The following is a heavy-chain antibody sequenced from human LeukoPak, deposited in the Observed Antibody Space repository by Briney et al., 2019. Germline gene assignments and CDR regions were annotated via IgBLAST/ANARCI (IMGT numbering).Heavy chain of an antibody. V-gene: IGHV3-30-3*01. Sequence: GGSLRLSCEASGFDFNLYAMHWVRQSPGKGLEWMALILHDGSSESYADSVKGRFTISRDNSKNSLYLQITGLRVDDTAVYYCARDIISRQWLVPGDYWGQGTLVTVSS. CDR3: ARDIISRQWLVPGDY. D-gene: IGHD6-19*01. J-gene: IGHJ4*02. CDR1: GFDFNLYA. CDR2: ILHDGSSE.